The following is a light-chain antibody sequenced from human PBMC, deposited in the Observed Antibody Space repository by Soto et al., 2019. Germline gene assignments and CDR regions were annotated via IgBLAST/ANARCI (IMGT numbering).Light chain of an antibody. V-gene: IGKV3-20*01. CDR2: GAS. CDR1: QSVSSN. CDR3: QQYGSSGT. J-gene: IGKJ1*01. Sequence: EIGMTQSPATLSVSPRERATLSCRASQSVSSNLAWYQQKPGQAPRLLIYGASNRATGIPDRFSGSGSGTDFTLTISRLEPEDFAVYYCQQYGSSGTFGQGTKVDIK.